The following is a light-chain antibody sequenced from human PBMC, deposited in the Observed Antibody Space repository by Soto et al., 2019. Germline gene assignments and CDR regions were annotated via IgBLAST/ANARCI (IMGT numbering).Light chain of an antibody. CDR2: DAS. Sequence: DIQLTQSPSSLSASVGDRVTITCWASQGISSYLAWYQQKPGKAPKLLIYDASTLESGVPTRFSGSGSGTESTLTISGLHPDDFATYYCQQYNILSTFGQGTKVDI. CDR1: QGISSY. V-gene: IGKV1-9*01. CDR3: QQYNILST. J-gene: IGKJ1*01.